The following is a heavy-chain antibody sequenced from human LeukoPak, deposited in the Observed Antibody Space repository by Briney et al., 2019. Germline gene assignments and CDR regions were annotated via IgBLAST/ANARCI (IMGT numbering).Heavy chain of an antibody. Sequence: PSETLSLTCTVSGGSISSSSYYWGWIRQPPGKGLEWIGSIYYSGSTYYNPSLKSRVTISVDTSKNQFSLKLSSVTAADTAVYYCARHPRYCSSTSCYAVDYWGQGTLVTVSS. V-gene: IGHV4-39*01. J-gene: IGHJ4*02. D-gene: IGHD2-2*01. CDR1: GGSISSSSYY. CDR3: ARHPRYCSSTSCYAVDY. CDR2: IYYSGST.